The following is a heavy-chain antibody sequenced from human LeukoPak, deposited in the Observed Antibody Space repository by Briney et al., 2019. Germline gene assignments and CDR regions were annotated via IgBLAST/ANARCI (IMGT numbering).Heavy chain of an antibody. V-gene: IGHV4-34*01. J-gene: IGHJ5*02. D-gene: IGHD3-22*01. Sequence: PSETLSLTCAVYGGSFSGYYWSWIRQPPGKGLEWIGEINHSGSTNYNPPLKSRVTISVDTSKNQFSLKLSSVTAADTAVYYCACQIVVDPGRWFDPWGQGTLVTVSS. CDR2: INHSGST. CDR3: ACQIVVDPGRWFDP. CDR1: GGSFSGYY.